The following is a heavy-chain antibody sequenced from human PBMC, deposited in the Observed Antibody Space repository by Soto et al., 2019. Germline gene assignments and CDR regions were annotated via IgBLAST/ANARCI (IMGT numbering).Heavy chain of an antibody. D-gene: IGHD6-19*01. CDR1: VFTFSSDA. CDR3: RKERRGSGWFVSSY. CDR2: RSRNGSVT. J-gene: IGHJ4*02. Sequence: GSLRLACAASVFTFSSDALSWVRQAPGKGLEWFSARSRNGSVTSYSDSVMGRFTISRDNSKDTLFLHMNSLRADDTGVSYCRKERRGSGWFVSSYWGQGILVTVSS. V-gene: IGHV3-23*01.